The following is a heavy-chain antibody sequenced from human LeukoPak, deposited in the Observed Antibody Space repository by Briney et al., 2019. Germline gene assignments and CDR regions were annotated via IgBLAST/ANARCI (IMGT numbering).Heavy chain of an antibody. CDR3: AREPPRPFDYGDKNGAFDI. CDR2: INPSGGST. Sequence: GASVTVSCKASGYTFTSYYMHWVRQAPGQGLEWMGIINPSGGSTSYAQKFQGRVTMTRDTSTSTVYMELSSLRSEDTAVYYCAREPPRPFDYGDKNGAFDIWGQGTMVTVSS. V-gene: IGHV1-46*01. J-gene: IGHJ3*02. CDR1: GYTFTSYY. D-gene: IGHD4-17*01.